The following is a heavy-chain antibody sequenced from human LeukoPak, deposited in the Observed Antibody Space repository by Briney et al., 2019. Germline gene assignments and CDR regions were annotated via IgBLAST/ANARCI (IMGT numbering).Heavy chain of an antibody. CDR3: ARLYYYDSSGMDY. V-gene: IGHV4-4*07. CDR1: GASINSYY. CDR2: IYTTGST. J-gene: IGHJ4*02. D-gene: IGHD3-22*01. Sequence: TPSETLSLTCTVSGASINSYYWSWFRQPAGKGLEWIGRIYTTGSTNYNPSLKSRVTMSVDTSKNQFSLKLSSVTAADTAVYYCARLYYYDSSGMDYWGQGTLVTVSS.